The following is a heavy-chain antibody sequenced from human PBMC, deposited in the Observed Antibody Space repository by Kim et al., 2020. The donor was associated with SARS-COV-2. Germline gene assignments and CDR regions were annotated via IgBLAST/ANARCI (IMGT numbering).Heavy chain of an antibody. V-gene: IGHV1-18*01. CDR3: ARAGSSSWSSHFDF. CDR1: GYILSDFG. Sequence: ASVKVSCKASGYILSDFGVGWVRQVPGQGLESVGWISTNNGKTNYPQKFQGRVTMTTDTSTSTAYLELRSLRSDDTAVYYCARAGSSSWSSHFDFWGQGT. CDR2: ISTNNGKT. J-gene: IGHJ4*02. D-gene: IGHD2-2*01.